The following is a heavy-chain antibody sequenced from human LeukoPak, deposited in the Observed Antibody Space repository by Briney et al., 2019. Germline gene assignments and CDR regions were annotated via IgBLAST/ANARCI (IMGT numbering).Heavy chain of an antibody. V-gene: IGHV3-23*01. D-gene: IGHD4-17*01. J-gene: IGHJ3*02. CDR3: AIDSTPTWTTVTTGGGFDI. CDR2: ISGSGGRT. Sequence: PGGSLRLSCAASGLTFSSYAMSWVRQAPGKGLEWVSGISGSGGRTYYADSVKGRFTISRDNSKNTLYLQMNSLRAEDTAVYYCAIDSTPTWTTVTTGGGFDIWGQGTMVTVSS. CDR1: GLTFSSYA.